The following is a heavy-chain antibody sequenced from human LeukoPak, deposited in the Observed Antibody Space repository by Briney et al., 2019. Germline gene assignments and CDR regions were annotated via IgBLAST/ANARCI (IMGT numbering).Heavy chain of an antibody. Sequence: GGSLRLSCAASGFTFSSYWLSWVRQAPGKGLEWVSAISGSGGSTYYADSVKVRFTTSRDNSKNTLYLQMNSLRAEDTAVYYCAKGARAYGSGSYKLFYYYMDVWGKGTTVTVSS. CDR2: ISGSGGST. CDR3: AKGARAYGSGSYKLFYYYMDV. V-gene: IGHV3-23*01. J-gene: IGHJ6*03. CDR1: GFTFSSYW. D-gene: IGHD3-10*01.